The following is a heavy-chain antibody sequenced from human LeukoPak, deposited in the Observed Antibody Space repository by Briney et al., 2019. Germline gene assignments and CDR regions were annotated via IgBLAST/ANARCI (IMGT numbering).Heavy chain of an antibody. V-gene: IGHV4-59*12. CDR3: ARDCSGGSCFSGPFEY. D-gene: IGHD2-15*01. CDR1: GGSISSYY. Sequence: PSETLSLTCTVSGGSISSYYWSWIRQPPGKGLEWIGYIYYSGSTTYNPSLKSRVTISVDTSKNQFSLRLSSVTAADTAVYYCARDCSGGSCFSGPFEYWGQGTLVTVSS. J-gene: IGHJ4*02. CDR2: IYYSGST.